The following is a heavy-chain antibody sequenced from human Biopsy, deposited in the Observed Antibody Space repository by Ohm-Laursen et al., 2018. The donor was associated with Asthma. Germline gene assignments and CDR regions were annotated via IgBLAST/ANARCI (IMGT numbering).Heavy chain of an antibody. J-gene: IGHJ4*02. V-gene: IGHV1-69*13. CDR2: IISIFGPT. CDR3: ARGPEYVRSSGALDY. D-gene: IGHD2-2*01. CDR1: GGTFSSNS. Sequence: SVKVSCKASGGTFSSNSINWVRRAPGQGLEWMGRIISIFGPTNYAQKFQGRVTISADDSTSTAYMELSSLSSEDTALYYCARGPEYVRSSGALDYWGQGTLVTVSS.